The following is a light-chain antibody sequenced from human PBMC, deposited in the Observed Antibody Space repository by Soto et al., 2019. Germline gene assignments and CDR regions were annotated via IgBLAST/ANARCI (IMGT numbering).Light chain of an antibody. CDR3: QQYNSYSPLT. CDR2: DAS. CDR1: QSISSW. Sequence: DIQMTQSPSTLSASVGDRVTITCRASQSISSWLAWYQQKPGKAPKLLIYDASSLESGVPSRFSGSGSGTGFTLTDSSLQPDEFATYYCQQYNSYSPLTFGGGTKVEIK. J-gene: IGKJ4*01. V-gene: IGKV1-5*01.